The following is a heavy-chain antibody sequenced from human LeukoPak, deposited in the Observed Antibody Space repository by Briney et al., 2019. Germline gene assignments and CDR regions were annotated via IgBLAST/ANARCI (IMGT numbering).Heavy chain of an antibody. CDR2: IYHSGST. J-gene: IGHJ3*02. CDR1: GGSISSGGYS. Sequence: SETLSLTCAVSGGSISSGGYSWSWIRQPPGKGLEWIVYIYHSGSTYYNPSLKSRVTISVDRSKNQFSLKLSSVTAADTAVYYCARAGYCSSTSCLDAFDIWGQGTMVTVSS. D-gene: IGHD2-2*01. V-gene: IGHV4-30-2*01. CDR3: ARAGYCSSTSCLDAFDI.